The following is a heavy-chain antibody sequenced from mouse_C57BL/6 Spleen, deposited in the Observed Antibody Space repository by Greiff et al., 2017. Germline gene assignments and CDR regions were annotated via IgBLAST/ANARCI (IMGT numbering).Heavy chain of an antibody. CDR2: ISYSGST. V-gene: IGHV3-1*01. Sequence: VQLKESGPGMVKPSQSLSLTCTVTGYSITSGYDWHWIRHFPGNKLEWMGYISYSGSTNYNPSLKSRISITHDTSKNHFFLKLNSVTTEDTATYYCARSLLGYYYAMDYWGQGTSVTVSS. J-gene: IGHJ4*01. D-gene: IGHD2-4*01. CDR3: ARSLLGYYYAMDY. CDR1: GYSITSGYD.